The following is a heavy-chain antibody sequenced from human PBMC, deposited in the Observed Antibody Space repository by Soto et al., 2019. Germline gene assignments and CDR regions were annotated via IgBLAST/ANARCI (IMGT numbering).Heavy chain of an antibody. J-gene: IGHJ4*02. CDR3: ARDLLGYTYGEH. CDR1: GFTFSSYW. CDR2: INSDGSST. D-gene: IGHD5-18*01. V-gene: IGHV3-74*01. Sequence: EVQLVESGGGLVQPGGSLRLSCAASGFTFSSYWMYWVRQAPGKGVVWVSRINSDGSSTSYPDSVKGRFTISRDNAKNTLDLQMNSLRAEDTAVYYCARDLLGYTYGEHWGQGTLVTVSS.